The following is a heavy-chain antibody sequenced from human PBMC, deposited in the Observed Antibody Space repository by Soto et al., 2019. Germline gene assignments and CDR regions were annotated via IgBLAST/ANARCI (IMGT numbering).Heavy chain of an antibody. D-gene: IGHD2-15*01. CDR1: GFTVSSNY. V-gene: IGHV3-66*02. Sequence: GGSLRLSCAASGFTVSSNYMSWVRQAPGKGLEWVSVIYSGGSTYYAESVKGRFTISRDNSKNTLYLQMNSLRAEDTAVYYCASIYCSGCSCYDSGLDYWGQGTLVTVSS. CDR2: IYSGGST. CDR3: ASIYCSGCSCYDSGLDY. J-gene: IGHJ4*02.